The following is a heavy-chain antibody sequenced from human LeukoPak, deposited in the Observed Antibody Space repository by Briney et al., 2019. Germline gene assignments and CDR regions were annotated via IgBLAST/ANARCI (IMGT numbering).Heavy chain of an antibody. CDR1: GGSVSSGGYY. CDR3: ARFQQRGYSGYVLDY. D-gene: IGHD5-12*01. J-gene: IGHJ4*02. V-gene: IGHV4-61*08. CDR2: IYYSGST. Sequence: SETLSLTCTVSGGSVSSGGYYWSWIRQPPGKGLEWIGYIYYSGSTNYNPSLKSRVTISVDTSKNQFSLKLSSVTAADTAVYYCARFQQRGYSGYVLDYWGQGTLVTVSS.